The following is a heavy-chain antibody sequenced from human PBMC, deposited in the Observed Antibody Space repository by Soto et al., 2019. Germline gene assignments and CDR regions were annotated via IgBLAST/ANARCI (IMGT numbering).Heavy chain of an antibody. Sequence: ASVKVSCKASGYTFTSYGISWVRQAPGQGLEWMGWISAYNGNTNYAQKLQGRVTMTTDTSTSTAYMELRSLRSDDTAVYYCARERRVVAAHAYYYYGMDVWGQGTTVTVSS. CDR2: ISAYNGNT. D-gene: IGHD2-15*01. CDR3: ARERRVVAAHAYYYYGMDV. J-gene: IGHJ6*02. V-gene: IGHV1-18*01. CDR1: GYTFTSYG.